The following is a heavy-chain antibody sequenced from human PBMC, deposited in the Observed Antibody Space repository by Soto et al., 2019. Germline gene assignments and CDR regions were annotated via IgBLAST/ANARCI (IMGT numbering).Heavy chain of an antibody. D-gene: IGHD1-7*01. Sequence: ASVKVSCKASGHTFTGYYMHWVRQAPGQGLEWMGWINPNSGGTNYAQKFQGRVTMTGDTSISTAYMELSRLRSDDTAVYYCARALGTGTTNSDYYYYYGMDVWGQGTTVTVSS. CDR3: ARALGTGTTNSDYYYYYGMDV. CDR2: INPNSGGT. J-gene: IGHJ6*02. V-gene: IGHV1-2*02. CDR1: GHTFTGYY.